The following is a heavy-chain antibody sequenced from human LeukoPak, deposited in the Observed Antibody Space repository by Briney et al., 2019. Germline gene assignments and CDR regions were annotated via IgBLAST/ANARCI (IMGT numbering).Heavy chain of an antibody. Sequence: GGSLRLSCAASGFTFSSYAMSWVRQAPGKGLEWVSGISGSGVSTYYADSVKGRFTISRDNSKNTLYLQMNSLRAEDTAVYYCAKDFWGPVAGTWTSEAFDIWGQGAMVTVSS. CDR3: AKDFWGPVAGTWTSEAFDI. CDR2: ISGSGVST. J-gene: IGHJ3*02. CDR1: GFTFSSYA. D-gene: IGHD6-19*01. V-gene: IGHV3-23*01.